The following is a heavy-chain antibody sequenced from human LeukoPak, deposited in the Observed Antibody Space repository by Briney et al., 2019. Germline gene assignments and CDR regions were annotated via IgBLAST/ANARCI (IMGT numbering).Heavy chain of an antibody. CDR3: ARIPHYVWGSYRRDAFDI. J-gene: IGHJ3*02. CDR2: INHSGST. D-gene: IGHD3-16*02. CDR1: GGSFSGYY. V-gene: IGHV4-34*01. Sequence: SETLSLTCAAYGGSFSGYYWSWIRQPPGKGLEWIGEINHSGSTNYNPSLKSRVTISVDTSKNQFSLKLSSVTAADTAVYYCARIPHYVWGSYRRDAFDIWGQGTMVTVSS.